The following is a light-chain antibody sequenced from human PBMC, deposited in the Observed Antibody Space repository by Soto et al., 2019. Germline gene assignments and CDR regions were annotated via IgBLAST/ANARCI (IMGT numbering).Light chain of an antibody. CDR2: SGS. Sequence: QTVVTQESSLTVSPGGTVTLTCASSTGAVTSGHYPNWFQQKPGQAPRALISSGSHKHSWTPARFSGSLLGGKAALTLSGVQPEDEAEYSCLLYYAGAWVFGGGTKLTVL. V-gene: IGLV7-43*01. CDR3: LLYYAGAWV. CDR1: TGAVTSGHY. J-gene: IGLJ3*02.